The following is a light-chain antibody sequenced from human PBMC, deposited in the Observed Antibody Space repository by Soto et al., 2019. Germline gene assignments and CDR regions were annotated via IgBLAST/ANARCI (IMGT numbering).Light chain of an antibody. CDR2: EVS. Sequence: QSALTQPASVXXXPXXXXXISCTGTSSDVGGYNYVSWYQQHPGKAPKLMIYEVSNRPSGVSNRFSGSKSGNTASLTISGLQAEDEADYYCSSYTRSSTRVFGGGTKLTVL. CDR3: SSYTRSSTRV. V-gene: IGLV2-14*01. CDR1: SSDVGGYNY. J-gene: IGLJ3*02.